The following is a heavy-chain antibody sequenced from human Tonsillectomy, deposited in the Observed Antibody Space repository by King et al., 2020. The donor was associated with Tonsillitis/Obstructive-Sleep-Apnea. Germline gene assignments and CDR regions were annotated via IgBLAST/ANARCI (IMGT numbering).Heavy chain of an antibody. CDR1: GFTFSSYA. V-gene: IGHV3-30*04. CDR2: ISYDGGNK. Sequence: VQLVESGGGVVQPGRSLRLSCAASGFTFSSYAMHWVRQAPGKGLEWVAVISYDGGNKYYADSVKGRFTISRDNSKNTLYLQMNSLRTEDTAVYYCARGKGCTSSSCYTFYYYDYYRDVWGKGTTVTVSS. D-gene: IGHD2-2*02. CDR3: ARGKGCTSSSCYTFYYYDYYRDV. J-gene: IGHJ6*03.